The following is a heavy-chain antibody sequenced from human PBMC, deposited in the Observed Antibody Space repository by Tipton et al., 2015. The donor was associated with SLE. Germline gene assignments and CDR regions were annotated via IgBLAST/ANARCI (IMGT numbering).Heavy chain of an antibody. CDR2: IYYSGST. D-gene: IGHD6-13*01. J-gene: IGHJ4*02. CDR3: ARERLYSSSWFSD. V-gene: IGHV4-39*07. Sequence: VKPSETLSLTCTVSGGSISSSSYYWGWIRQPPGKGLEWIGSIYYSGSTYYNPSLKSRVTISVDTSKNQFSLKLSSVTAADTAVYYCARERLYSSSWFSDWGQGTLVTVSS. CDR1: GGSISSSSYY.